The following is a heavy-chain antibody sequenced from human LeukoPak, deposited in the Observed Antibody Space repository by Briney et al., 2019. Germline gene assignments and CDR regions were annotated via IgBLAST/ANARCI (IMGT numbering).Heavy chain of an antibody. D-gene: IGHD2-21*01. V-gene: IGHV1-2*02. J-gene: IGHJ4*02. CDR3: AAVDPIPGEGVIIDY. CDR1: GYTFTGYY. Sequence: GASVKVSCKASGYTFTGYYMHWVRQAPGQGLEWMGWINPNSGGTNYAQKFQGRVTMTRDTSISTAYMELSRLRSDDTAVYYCAAVDPIPGEGVIIDYWGQGTLVTVSS. CDR2: INPNSGGT.